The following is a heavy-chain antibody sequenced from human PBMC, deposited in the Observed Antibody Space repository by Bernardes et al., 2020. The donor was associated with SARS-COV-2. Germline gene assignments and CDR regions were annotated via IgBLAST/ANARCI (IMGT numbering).Heavy chain of an antibody. CDR2: ISSSGKNT. D-gene: IGHD3-3*01. Sequence: GGSLRLSCSASGLTFSSYALHWVRQALGKGLEYVSVISSSGKNTFYAASVKGRFTISRDNSKNTLYLQMSSLTREDTAMYYCVKFSADFWIGSYREPYDDIDIWCQGTMVTVSP. CDR3: VKFSADFWIGSYREPYDDIDI. J-gene: IGHJ3*02. V-gene: IGHV3-64D*06. CDR1: GLTFSSYA.